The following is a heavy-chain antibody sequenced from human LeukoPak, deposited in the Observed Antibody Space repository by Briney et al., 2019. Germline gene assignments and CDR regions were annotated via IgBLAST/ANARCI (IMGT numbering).Heavy chain of an antibody. CDR3: ARAGIAVASTES. D-gene: IGHD6-19*01. Sequence: TSETLSLTCAVYGGSFSGYYWSWIRQPPGKGLEWIGEINHSGSTNYNPSLKSRVTISVDTSKNQFSLKLSSVTAADTAVYYCARAGIAVASTESWGQGTLVTVSS. V-gene: IGHV4-34*01. CDR1: GGSFSGYY. J-gene: IGHJ4*02. CDR2: INHSGST.